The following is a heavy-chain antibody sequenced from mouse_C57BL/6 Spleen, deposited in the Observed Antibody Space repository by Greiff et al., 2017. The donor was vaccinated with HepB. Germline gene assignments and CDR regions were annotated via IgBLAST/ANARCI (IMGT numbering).Heavy chain of an antibody. Sequence: ESGPGLVKPSQSLSLTCSVTGYSITSGYYWNWIRQFPGNKLEWMGYISYDGSNNYNPSLKNRISITRDTSKNQFFLKLNSVTTEDTATYYCASDGYTGYFDVWGTGTTVTVSS. CDR1: GYSITSGYY. D-gene: IGHD2-2*01. CDR2: ISYDGSN. V-gene: IGHV3-6*01. J-gene: IGHJ1*03. CDR3: ASDGYTGYFDV.